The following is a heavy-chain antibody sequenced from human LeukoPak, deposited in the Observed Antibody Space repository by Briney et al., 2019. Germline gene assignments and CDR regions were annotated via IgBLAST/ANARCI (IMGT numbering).Heavy chain of an antibody. CDR2: IYYSGST. J-gene: IGHJ6*02. D-gene: IGHD4/OR15-4a*01. Sequence: SETLSLTCTVSGGSISSYYWSWIRQPPGKGLEWIGYIYYSGSTNYNPSLKSRVTISVDTSKNQFSLKLSSVTAADTAVYYCARAKYYYYGMDVWGQGTTVTVSS. V-gene: IGHV4-59*08. CDR3: ARAKYYYYGMDV. CDR1: GGSISSYY.